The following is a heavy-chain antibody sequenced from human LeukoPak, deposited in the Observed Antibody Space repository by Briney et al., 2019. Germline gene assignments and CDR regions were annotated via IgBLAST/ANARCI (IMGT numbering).Heavy chain of an antibody. Sequence: SETLSLTCSVSGGSISSSSYRWGWIRQPPGKGLEWIGTIYYAGSTYYNPSLKSRVTISMDTSKNQFSLKLSSVTAADTALYYCASYYYGSGSYLGEFDYWGQGTLVTVSS. D-gene: IGHD3-10*01. V-gene: IGHV4-39*01. CDR2: IYYAGST. J-gene: IGHJ4*02. CDR1: GGSISSSSYR. CDR3: ASYYYGSGSYLGEFDY.